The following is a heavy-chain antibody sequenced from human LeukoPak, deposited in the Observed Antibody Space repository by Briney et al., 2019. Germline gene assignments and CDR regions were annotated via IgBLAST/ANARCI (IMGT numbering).Heavy chain of an antibody. CDR2: IYHNGRT. J-gene: IGHJ4*02. CDR1: GGSISSYY. CDR3: ARASGGIGFFDT. Sequence: SETLSLTCTVSGGSISSYYWSWIRQPAGKGLEWVGYIYHNGRTNYSPSLKSRITMSIDTSQNQFSLTLTSVTAAATAVSFCARASGGIGFFDTWGRGSPVTVPS. D-gene: IGHD3-10*01. V-gene: IGHV4-59*01.